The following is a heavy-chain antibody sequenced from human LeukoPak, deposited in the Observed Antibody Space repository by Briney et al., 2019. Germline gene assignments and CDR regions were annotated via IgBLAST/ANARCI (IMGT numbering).Heavy chain of an antibody. Sequence: GESLKISCKGSGYSFTSYWIGWVRQMPGKGLEWMGIIYPGDSDTRYSPSFQGQVTISADKSISTAYLQWSSLKASDTAMYYCARPNYDSSGTGLNYAFDIWGQGTMVTVSS. CDR1: GYSFTSYW. J-gene: IGHJ3*02. D-gene: IGHD3-22*01. CDR2: IYPGDSDT. CDR3: ARPNYDSSGTGLNYAFDI. V-gene: IGHV5-51*01.